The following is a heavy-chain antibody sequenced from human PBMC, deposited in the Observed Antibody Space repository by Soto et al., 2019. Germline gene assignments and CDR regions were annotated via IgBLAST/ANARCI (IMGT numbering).Heavy chain of an antibody. CDR1: GFTFTSSA. CDR3: AAESTPGGSDP. J-gene: IGHJ5*02. Sequence: ASVKVSCKASGFTFTSSAVQWVRQARGQRLEWIGWIVVGSGNTNYAQKFQERVTTTRDMSTSTAYMELSSLRSEDTAVYYCAAESTPGGSDPWGQGTLVTVSS. CDR2: IVVGSGNT. V-gene: IGHV1-58*01. D-gene: IGHD3-10*01.